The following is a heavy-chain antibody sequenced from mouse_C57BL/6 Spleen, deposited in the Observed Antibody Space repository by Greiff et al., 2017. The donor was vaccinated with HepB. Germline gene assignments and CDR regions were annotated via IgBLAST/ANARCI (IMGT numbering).Heavy chain of an antibody. J-gene: IGHJ2*01. CDR1: GYTFTSYW. D-gene: IGHD2-3*01. V-gene: IGHV1-64*01. CDR2: IHPNSGST. CDR3: ARDDGSLTGDY. Sequence: QVHVKQPGAELVKPGASVKLSCKASGYTFTSYWMHWVKQRPGQGLEWIGMIHPNSGSTNYNEKFKSKATLTVDKSSSTAYMQLSSLTSEDSAVYYCARDDGSLTGDYWGQGTTLTVSS.